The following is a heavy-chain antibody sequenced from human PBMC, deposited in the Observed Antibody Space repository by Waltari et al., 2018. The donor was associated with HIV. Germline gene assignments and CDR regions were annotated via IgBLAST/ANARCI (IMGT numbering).Heavy chain of an antibody. V-gene: IGHV4-34*01. J-gene: IGHJ4*02. CDR3: ARGLDILTGYPTDR. Sequence: QVQLQQWGAGLLKPSETLSLNCAVYGGSFSGYYWSWIRQPPGKGLEWIGEINHSGSTNYNPSLKSRVTISVDTSKNQFSLKLSSVTAADTAMYYCARGLDILTGYPTDRWGQGTLVTVSS. D-gene: IGHD3-9*01. CDR1: GGSFSGYY. CDR2: INHSGST.